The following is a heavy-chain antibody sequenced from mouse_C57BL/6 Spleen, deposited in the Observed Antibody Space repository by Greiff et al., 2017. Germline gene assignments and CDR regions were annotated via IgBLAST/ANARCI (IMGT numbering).Heavy chain of an antibody. V-gene: IGHV2-2*01. D-gene: IGHD2-3*01. CDR3: ARNYYDGYYYAMDY. J-gene: IGHJ4*01. Sequence: QVQLKQSGPGLVQPSQSLSITCTVSGFSLTSYGVHWVRQSPGKGLEWLGVIWSGGSTDYNAAFISRLSISKDNSKSQVFFKMNSLQADDTAIYXCARNYYDGYYYAMDYWGQGTSVTVSS. CDR2: IWSGGST. CDR1: GFSLTSYG.